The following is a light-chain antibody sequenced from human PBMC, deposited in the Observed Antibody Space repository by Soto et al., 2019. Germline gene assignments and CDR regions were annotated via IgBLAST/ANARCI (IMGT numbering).Light chain of an antibody. V-gene: IGKV3-11*01. CDR1: QSVSTY. CDR2: DTF. Sequence: EIVLTQSPATLSLSPGERATLSCRASQSVSTYLACYQQKSGQAPRLLIYDTFNRATSVPARFSSSGSATAFTLTIISLSHGASAVLCCKYRYAWPPFTFGGGKQLDIK. CDR3: KYRYAWPPFT. J-gene: IGKJ4*01.